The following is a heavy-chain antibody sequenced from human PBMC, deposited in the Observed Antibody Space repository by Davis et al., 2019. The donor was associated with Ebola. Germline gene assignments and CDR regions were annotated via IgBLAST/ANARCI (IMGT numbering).Heavy chain of an antibody. Sequence: SETLSLICAVYGGSFSGYYWSWIRQPPGKGLEWIGEINHSGSTNYNPSLKSRVTISVDTSKNQFSLKLSSVTAADTAVYYCARSITMIVVGWFDYWGQGTLVTVSS. CDR3: ARSITMIVVGWFDY. J-gene: IGHJ4*02. CDR1: GGSFSGYY. D-gene: IGHD3-22*01. V-gene: IGHV4-34*01. CDR2: INHSGST.